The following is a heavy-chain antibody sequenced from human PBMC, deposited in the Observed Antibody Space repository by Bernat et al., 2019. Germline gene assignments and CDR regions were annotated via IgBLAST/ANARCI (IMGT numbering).Heavy chain of an antibody. CDR1: GFTFSSYG. D-gene: IGHD2-2*01. V-gene: IGHV3-33*01. Sequence: QVQLVESGGGVVQPGRSLRLSCAASGFTFSSYGMHWVRQAPGKGLEWVAVIWYDGSNKYYADSVKGRFTISRDNSKNTLYLQMNSLRAEDTAVYYCARGGIFGVVVVPAPEDYYGMDVWGQGTTVTVSS. CDR2: IWYDGSNK. J-gene: IGHJ6*02. CDR3: ARGGIFGVVVVPAPEDYYGMDV.